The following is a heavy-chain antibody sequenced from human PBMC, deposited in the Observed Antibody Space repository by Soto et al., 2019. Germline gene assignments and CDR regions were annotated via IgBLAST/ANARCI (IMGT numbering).Heavy chain of an antibody. CDR2: INHSGST. CDR1: GGSFSGYY. J-gene: IGHJ5*02. CDR3: ARGSITIFGVVIRLDNWFDP. Sequence: SETLSLTCAVYGGSFSGYYWSWIRQPPGKGLEWIGEINHSGSTNYNPSLKSRVTISVDTSKNQFSLKLSSVTAADTAVYYCARGSITIFGVVIRLDNWFDPWGQGTLVTVSS. V-gene: IGHV4-34*01. D-gene: IGHD3-3*01.